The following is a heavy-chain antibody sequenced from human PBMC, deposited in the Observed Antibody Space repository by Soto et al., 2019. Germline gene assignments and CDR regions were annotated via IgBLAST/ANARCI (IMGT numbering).Heavy chain of an antibody. Sequence: GGSLRLSCVASGITFRSRAMSWVRQAPGEGLEWVSTTTDTDGDRKYADSVKGRFTISRDNSKNTLYLQMNSLRAEDTAVYYCARDCSGGSCYRYYYYGMDVWGQGTTVTVSS. CDR3: ARDCSGGSCYRYYYYGMDV. J-gene: IGHJ6*02. CDR2: TTDTDGDR. V-gene: IGHV3-23*01. D-gene: IGHD2-15*01. CDR1: GITFRSRA.